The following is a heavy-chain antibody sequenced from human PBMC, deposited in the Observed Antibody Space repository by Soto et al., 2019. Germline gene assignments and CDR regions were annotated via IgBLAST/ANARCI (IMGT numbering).Heavy chain of an antibody. D-gene: IGHD3-10*01. CDR3: ARFAGDGSGNNFDN. J-gene: IGHJ4*02. V-gene: IGHV1-3*01. CDR2: INAGYGNT. CDR1: GYTFTNNA. Sequence: GASVKVSCKASGYTFTNNAIHWVRQAPRQSLEWMGRINAGYGNTRYPQNSQGRVTITRDTSASTAFMELSSLRSEDTAVYYCARFAGDGSGNNFDNWGQGTLVTVSS.